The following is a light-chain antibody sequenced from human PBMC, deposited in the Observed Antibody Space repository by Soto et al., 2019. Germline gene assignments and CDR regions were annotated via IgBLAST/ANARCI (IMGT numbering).Light chain of an antibody. J-gene: IGKJ1*01. V-gene: IGKV3-20*01. CDR1: QSVSSSY. Sequence: EIVFTQSPCTLSLSPGERATLSCRASQSVSSSYLAWYQQKPGQAPRLLIYGASSRATGVPDRFSGSGLGTAFTLTISRLEPEDFAVYYCQQYGNSPWTFGQGTKVDIK. CDR2: GAS. CDR3: QQYGNSPWT.